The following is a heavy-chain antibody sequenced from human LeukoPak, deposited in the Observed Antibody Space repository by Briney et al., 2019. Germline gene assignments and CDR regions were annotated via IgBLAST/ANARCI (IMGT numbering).Heavy chain of an antibody. CDR2: IYTSGST. CDR3: ARHPHPTVVPAPEWFDP. J-gene: IGHJ5*02. Sequence: SESLSLTCTVSGGSISSYYWSWIRQPPGKGLEWSGYIYTSGSTNYNPSLKSRVTISVDTSKNQFSLKLSSVTAADTAVYYCARHPHPTVVPAPEWFDPWGQGTLVTVSS. CDR1: GGSISSYY. D-gene: IGHD2-2*01. V-gene: IGHV4-4*09.